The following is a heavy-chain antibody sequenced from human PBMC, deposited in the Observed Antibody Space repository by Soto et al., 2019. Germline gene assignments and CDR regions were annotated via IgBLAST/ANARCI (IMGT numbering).Heavy chain of an antibody. CDR1: GASISTSSDF. CDR2: VYQSGTT. J-gene: IGHJ4*02. D-gene: IGHD2-2*01. CDR3: ARQPESTSYFDY. V-gene: IGHV4-39*01. Sequence: PSETLSVTCSVSGASISTSSDFWGWIRQAPGKGLEWIGNVYQSGTTRLNPSLKSRVSIFVDRSKNQFSLELNSATAADRAVYYCARQPESTSYFDYWGQGILVTVS.